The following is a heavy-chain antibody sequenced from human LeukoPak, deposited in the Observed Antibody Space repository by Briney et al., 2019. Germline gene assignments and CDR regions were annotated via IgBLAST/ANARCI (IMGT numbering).Heavy chain of an antibody. V-gene: IGHV3-48*04. CDR1: GFTFSSYS. Sequence: GGSLRLSCAASGFTFSSYSMNWVRQAPGKGLEWVSYISSSSSTIYYADSVKGRFTISRDNAKNSLYLQMNSLRAEDTAVYYCARGGSGRPFDYWGQGTLVTVSS. CDR2: ISSSSSTI. D-gene: IGHD5-12*01. CDR3: ARGGSGRPFDY. J-gene: IGHJ4*02.